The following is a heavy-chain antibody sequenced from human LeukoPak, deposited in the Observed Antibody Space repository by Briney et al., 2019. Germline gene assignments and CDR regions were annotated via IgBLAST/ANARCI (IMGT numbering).Heavy chain of an antibody. V-gene: IGHV3-66*01. Sequence: GESLRLSCATAGFTFSAYSLSWVRQAPGKGLEWVSVIYSGGSTYYADSGKGRFTISRDSSKNTLYLQMNSLRAEDTAVYYCASRNYYDSSGYYDAFDIWGQGTMVTVSA. D-gene: IGHD3-22*01. J-gene: IGHJ3*02. CDR1: GFTFSAYS. CDR3: ASRNYYDSSGYYDAFDI. CDR2: IYSGGST.